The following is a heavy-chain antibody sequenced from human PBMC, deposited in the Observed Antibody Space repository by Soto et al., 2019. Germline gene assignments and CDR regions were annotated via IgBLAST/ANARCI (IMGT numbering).Heavy chain of an antibody. CDR1: GYTFTGYY. V-gene: IGHV1-2*02. J-gene: IGHJ4*02. D-gene: IGHD3-22*01. CDR3: ARADTYYYDSSGYDAFDY. CDR2: INPNSGGT. Sequence: QVQLVQSGAEVKKPGASVKVSCKASGYTFTGYYMHWVRQAPGQGLEWMGWINPNSGGTNYAQKFQGRVTMTRDTSISTAYMELSRLRSDDTAVYYCARADTYYYDSSGYDAFDYWGQGTLVTVSS.